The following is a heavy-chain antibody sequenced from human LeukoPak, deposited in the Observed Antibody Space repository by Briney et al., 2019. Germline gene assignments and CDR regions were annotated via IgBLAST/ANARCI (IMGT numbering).Heavy chain of an antibody. V-gene: IGHV3-15*01. Sequence: GGSLRLSCAASVFTFSKAWMNWFRQAPGKGLEWVGRVRSKTDGGTADYAAPVKGRFTISRDDSKKMLYLQMDSLKTEDTAVYYCTTDERGGMPFDIWGQGTMVTVSS. D-gene: IGHD3-16*01. CDR2: VRSKTDGGTA. CDR3: TTDERGGMPFDI. J-gene: IGHJ3*02. CDR1: VFTFSKAW.